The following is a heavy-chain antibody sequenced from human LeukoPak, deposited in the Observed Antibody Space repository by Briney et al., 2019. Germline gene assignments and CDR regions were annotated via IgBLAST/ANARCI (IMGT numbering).Heavy chain of an antibody. V-gene: IGHV4-59*12. CDR3: ARDRSSSWYVDYYYYYYMDV. D-gene: IGHD6-13*01. CDR1: GGSISSYY. CDR2: IYYSGST. J-gene: IGHJ6*03. Sequence: SETLSLTCTVSGGSISSYYWSWIRQPPGKGLEWIGYIYYSGSTYYNPSLKSRVTISVDTSKNQFSLKLSSVTAADTAVYYCARDRSSSWYVDYYYYYYMDVWGKGTTVTVSS.